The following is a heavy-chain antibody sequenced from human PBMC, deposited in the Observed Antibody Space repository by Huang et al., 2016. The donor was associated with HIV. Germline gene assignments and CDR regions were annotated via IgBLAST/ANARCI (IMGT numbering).Heavy chain of an antibody. CDR2: ITQSGRT. V-gene: IGHV4-34*01. D-gene: IGHD2-2*01. J-gene: IGHJ5*02. CDR1: GDSLSGFF. Sequence: QVRLDQWGAGLLKPSETLTLTCAVYGDSLSGFFWSWIRQSPGRGLEWIGEITQSGRTNYKPSLKSRVTSAIDTSKKQFSLKLKSVTADDTSTYYCARGRGTSWSFFDTWGQGSFVTVSS. CDR3: ARGRGTSWSFFDT.